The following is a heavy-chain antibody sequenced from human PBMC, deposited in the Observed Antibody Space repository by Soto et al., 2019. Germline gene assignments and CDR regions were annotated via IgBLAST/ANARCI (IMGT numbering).Heavy chain of an antibody. D-gene: IGHD5-18*01. CDR3: AKGDLDTSMAMAFDN. J-gene: IGHJ4*02. CDR1: GFTFRSYG. CDR2: ISHDGSKT. Sequence: QVQLVESGGGVVQPGRSLRLSCAASGFTFRSYGLHWVRQAPGKGLEWVAVISHDGSKTYYTGSVEGRFTISRDNFKNTLYLKIDSLRNDDTGMYYCAKGDLDTSMAMAFDNWGQGTLVTVSS. V-gene: IGHV3-30*18.